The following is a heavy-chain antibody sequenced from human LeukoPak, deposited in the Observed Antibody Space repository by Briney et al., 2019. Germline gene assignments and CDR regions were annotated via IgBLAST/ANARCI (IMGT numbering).Heavy chain of an antibody. CDR2: ISYSGIS. J-gene: IGHJ3*02. CDR3: ARRRLGHAFDI. D-gene: IGHD2-21*01. CDR1: GGSISSTSYY. V-gene: IGHV4-39*02. Sequence: SETLSLTCTVSGGSISSTSYYWGCIRQPPGKGLEWIGTISYSGISYYNPSPESRVTISVDTSKNHFSLRVSPVTAADTAVYYCARRRLGHAFDIWGQGTMVTVSS.